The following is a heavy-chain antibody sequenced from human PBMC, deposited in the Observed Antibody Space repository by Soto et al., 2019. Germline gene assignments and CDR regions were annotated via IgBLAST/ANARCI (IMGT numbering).Heavy chain of an antibody. CDR1: GYTFTGYY. V-gene: IGHV1-2*04. J-gene: IGHJ4*02. D-gene: IGHD3-3*01. CDR3: ARSTLYDFWSGLGFDY. Sequence: GASVKVSCKASGYTFTGYYMHWVRQAPGQGLEWMGWINPDSGGTNYAQKFQGWVTMTRDTSISTAYTELSRLGSDDTAVYYCARSTLYDFWSGLGFDYWGQGTLVTVSS. CDR2: INPDSGGT.